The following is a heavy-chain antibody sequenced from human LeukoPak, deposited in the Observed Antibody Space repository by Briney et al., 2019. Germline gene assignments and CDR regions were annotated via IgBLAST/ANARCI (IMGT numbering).Heavy chain of an antibody. CDR3: ARVTYRYSSGWYYFDY. CDR2: IYYSGST. V-gene: IGHV4-31*03. Sequence: SETLSLTCTVSGGSISSGGYYWSWIRQHPGKGLEWIGYIYYSGSTYYNPSLKSRVTISVDTSKNQFSLKLSSVTAADTAEYYCARVTYRYSSGWYYFDYWGQGTLVTVSS. D-gene: IGHD6-19*01. J-gene: IGHJ4*02. CDR1: GGSISSGGYY.